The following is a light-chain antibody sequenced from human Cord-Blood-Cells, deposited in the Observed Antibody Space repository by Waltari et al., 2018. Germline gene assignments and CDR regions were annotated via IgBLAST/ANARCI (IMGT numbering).Light chain of an antibody. Sequence: SSELTQDPAVSVALGQTVRIPCQGDSLRSYYASWYQQKPGQATVLVIYCKNNRPSWIPDRFSGSSSGNTASLTITGAQAEDEADYYCNSRDSSGNHVVFGGGTKLTVL. CDR1: SLRSYY. CDR2: CKN. V-gene: IGLV3-19*01. CDR3: NSRDSSGNHVV. J-gene: IGLJ2*01.